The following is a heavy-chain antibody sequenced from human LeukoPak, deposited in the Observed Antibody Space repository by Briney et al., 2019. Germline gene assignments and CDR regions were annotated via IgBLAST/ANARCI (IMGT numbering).Heavy chain of an antibody. J-gene: IGHJ4*02. CDR3: AKDLGYYYGSGSYLDY. CDR1: GFTFSSYA. CDR2: ISGSGGST. V-gene: IGHV3-23*01. Sequence: GGSLRLSCAASGFTFSSYAMSWVREAPGKGLEWVSAISGSGGSTYYADSVKGRFTISRDNSKNTLYLQMNSLRAEDTAVYYCAKDLGYYYGSGSYLDYWGQGTLVTVSS. D-gene: IGHD3-10*01.